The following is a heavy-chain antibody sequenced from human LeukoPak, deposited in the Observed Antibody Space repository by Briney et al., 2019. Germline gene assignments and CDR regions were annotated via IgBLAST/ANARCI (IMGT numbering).Heavy chain of an antibody. Sequence: GGSLRLSCAASGFTFSSYSMNWVRQAPGKGLEWVSSISSSSSYIYYADSVKGRFTISRDNAKNSLYLQMNSLRAEDTAVYYCARSIDCGGGSCYLYSYYYYGMDVWGQGTTVTVSS. J-gene: IGHJ6*02. D-gene: IGHD2-15*01. CDR1: GFTFSSYS. V-gene: IGHV3-21*01. CDR3: ARSIDCGGGSCYLYSYYYYGMDV. CDR2: ISSSSSYI.